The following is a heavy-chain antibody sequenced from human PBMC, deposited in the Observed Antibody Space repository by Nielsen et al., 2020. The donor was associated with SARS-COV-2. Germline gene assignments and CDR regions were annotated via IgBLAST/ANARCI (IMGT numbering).Heavy chain of an antibody. CDR2: ISSSSSYI. V-gene: IGHV3-21*01. Sequence: GESLKISCAASGFTFSSYSMNWVRQAPGKGLEWVSSISSSSSYIYYADSVKGRFTISRDNAKNSMSLQMNSLRVEDTAVYYCARDWSRAFDVWGQGTMVTVSS. CDR1: GFTFSSYS. J-gene: IGHJ3*01. CDR3: ARDWSRAFDV.